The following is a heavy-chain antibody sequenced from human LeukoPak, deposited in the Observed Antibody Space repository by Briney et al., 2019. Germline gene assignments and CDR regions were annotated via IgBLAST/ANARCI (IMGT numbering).Heavy chain of an antibody. CDR2: IQQDGGQT. CDR1: GFTYAIYW. V-gene: IGHV3-7*01. J-gene: IGHJ4*02. D-gene: IGHD5-24*01. CDR3: ARDGGDGFDY. Sequence: GGSLRLSCAASGFTYAIYWMTWVRQAPGKGPEWVASIQQDGGQTQYVGSVKGRFTISRDNAMNSVFLQMNSLRVEDTAVYYCARDGGDGFDYWGQGTLVTVSS.